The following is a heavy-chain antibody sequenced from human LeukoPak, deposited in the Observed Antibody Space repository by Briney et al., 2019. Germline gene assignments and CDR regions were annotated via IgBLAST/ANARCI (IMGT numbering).Heavy chain of an antibody. J-gene: IGHJ5*02. Sequence: TSETLSLTCTVSGASVSSDYWSWIRLSPGKGLEWIGYIYHSGHTMSNPSLKSRVSLSLDTSNNQFSLKLSSVTAADTAVYYCARHPFQYPFDHWGQGTVVSVSS. CDR1: GASVSSDY. CDR3: ARHPFQYPFDH. CDR2: IYHSGHT. D-gene: IGHD2/OR15-2a*01. V-gene: IGHV4-59*08.